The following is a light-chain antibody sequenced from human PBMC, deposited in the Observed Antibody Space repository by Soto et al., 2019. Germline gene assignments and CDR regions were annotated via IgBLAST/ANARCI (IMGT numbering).Light chain of an antibody. CDR3: SSYVGSNNLYV. J-gene: IGLJ1*01. Sequence: QSALTQAPSASGSPGQSVTISCTGTSSDVGGYNYVSWYQQHPGKAPKLIIYEVSKRPSGVPDRFSGSKSGNTASLTVSGLQAEDEADYYCSSYVGSNNLYVFGTGTKVTVL. CDR1: SSDVGGYNY. V-gene: IGLV2-8*01. CDR2: EVS.